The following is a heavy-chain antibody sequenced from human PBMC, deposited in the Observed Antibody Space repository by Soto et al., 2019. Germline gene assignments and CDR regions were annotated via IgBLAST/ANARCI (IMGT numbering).Heavy chain of an antibody. CDR1: GGTFSSYA. CDR3: ARMGSGGSQADY. Sequence: GASVKVSCKASGGTFSSYAISWVRQAPGQGLEWMGGIIPIFGTANYAQKFQGRVTITADESTSTAYMELSSLRSEDTAVYYCARMGSGGSQADYWGQGTLVTVS. J-gene: IGHJ4*02. V-gene: IGHV1-69*13. CDR2: IIPIFGTA. D-gene: IGHD2-15*01.